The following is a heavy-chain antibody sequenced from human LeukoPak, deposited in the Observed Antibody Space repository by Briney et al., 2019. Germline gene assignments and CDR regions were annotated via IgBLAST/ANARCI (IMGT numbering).Heavy chain of an antibody. CDR2: IYYSGST. V-gene: IGHV4-39*01. Sequence: SETLSLTCTVSGGSISSSSYYWGWIRQPPGKGLEWIGSIYYSGSTYYNPSLKSRVTISVDTSKNQFSLKLSSVTAADTAVYYCVSGYDYFDYWGQGTLVTVS. D-gene: IGHD5-12*01. J-gene: IGHJ4*02. CDR1: GGSISSSSYY. CDR3: VSGYDYFDY.